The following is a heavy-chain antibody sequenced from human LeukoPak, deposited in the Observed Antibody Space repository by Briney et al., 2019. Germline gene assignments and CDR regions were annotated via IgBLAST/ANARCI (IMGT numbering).Heavy chain of an antibody. CDR3: VRKTVGAQNWFGP. D-gene: IGHD1-26*01. Sequence: GGSLRLSCAASGFTFSSYEMNWFRQAPGKGLEWLSYISTSSATIKYADSVKGRFTISRDNAKNSFYLQMNNLRAEDSAVYYCVRKTVGAQNWFGPWGQGTLVSVSS. V-gene: IGHV3-48*03. J-gene: IGHJ5*02. CDR1: GFTFSSYE. CDR2: ISTSSATI.